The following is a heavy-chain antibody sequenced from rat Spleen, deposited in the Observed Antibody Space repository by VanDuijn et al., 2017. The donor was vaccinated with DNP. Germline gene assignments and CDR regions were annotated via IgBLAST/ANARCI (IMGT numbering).Heavy chain of an antibody. D-gene: IGHD4-3*01. CDR2: ISYDGGNT. J-gene: IGHJ2*01. CDR1: GFTFSDYY. CDR3: VRWNSGHFDN. V-gene: IGHV5S11*01. Sequence: EVQLVESGGGLVQPGRSLKLSCAASGFTFSDYYMAWVRQAPTKGLEWVAYISYDGGNTYYRDSLKGRFTISRDNAKSTLYLQMDSLRPEETATYYCVRWNSGHFDNWGQGVMVTVSS.